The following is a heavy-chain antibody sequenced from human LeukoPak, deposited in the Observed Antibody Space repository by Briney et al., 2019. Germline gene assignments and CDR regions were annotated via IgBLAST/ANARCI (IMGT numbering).Heavy chain of an antibody. D-gene: IGHD1-26*01. J-gene: IGHJ4*02. CDR3: AKEKDQWEPPDF. CDR1: GFTFSDYY. Sequence: GGSLRLSCAASGFTFSDYYMSWIRQAPGKGLEWVSYISSSGSTIYYADSVKGRFTISRDNAKNSLYLQMNSLRAEDTAVYYCAKEKDQWEPPDFWGQGTLVTVSS. V-gene: IGHV3-11*01. CDR2: ISSSGSTI.